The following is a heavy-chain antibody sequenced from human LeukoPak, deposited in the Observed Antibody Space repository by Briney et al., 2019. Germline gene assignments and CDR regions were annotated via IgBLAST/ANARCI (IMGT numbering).Heavy chain of an antibody. Sequence: SVKVSCKASGGTFSSYAISWVRQAPGQGLEWMGGIIPNFGTANYAQKFQGRVTITTDESTSTAYMELSSLRSEDTAVYYCARVNYYDSSGYEENAEYFQHWGQGTLVTVSS. D-gene: IGHD3-22*01. V-gene: IGHV1-69*05. CDR2: IIPNFGTA. J-gene: IGHJ1*01. CDR3: ARVNYYDSSGYEENAEYFQH. CDR1: GGTFSSYA.